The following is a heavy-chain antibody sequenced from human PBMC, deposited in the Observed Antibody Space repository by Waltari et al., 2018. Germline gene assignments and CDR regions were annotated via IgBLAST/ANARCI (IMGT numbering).Heavy chain of an antibody. CDR1: GFTFDTYW. D-gene: IGHD3-22*01. CDR2: IKQDGSEK. CDR3: VRRLTL. J-gene: IGHJ4*02. Sequence: VQLVESGGGLVQPGGSLRLSCAACGFTFDTYWMYWVRRAPGKGLEWVANIKQDGSEKYYGDSVKGRFTISRDNAKNSLYLQMNSLRAEDTALYYCVRRLTLWGQGTLVTVSS. V-gene: IGHV3-7*01.